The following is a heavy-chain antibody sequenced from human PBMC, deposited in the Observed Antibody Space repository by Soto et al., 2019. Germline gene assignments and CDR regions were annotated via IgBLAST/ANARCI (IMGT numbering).Heavy chain of an antibody. CDR1: GFTVSSNY. V-gene: IGHV3-53*01. D-gene: IGHD6-13*01. CDR3: ARDKFTAGIAAAGPNPYYYYYYGMDV. Sequence: GGSLRLSCAASGFTVSSNYMSWVRQAPGKGLEWVSVIYSGGSTYYADSVKGRLTISRDNSKNTLYLQMNSLRAEDTAVYYCARDKFTAGIAAAGPNPYYYYYYGMDVWGQGTTVTVSS. J-gene: IGHJ6*02. CDR2: IYSGGST.